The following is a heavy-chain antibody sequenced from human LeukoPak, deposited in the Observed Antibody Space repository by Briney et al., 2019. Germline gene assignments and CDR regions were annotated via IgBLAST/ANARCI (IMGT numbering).Heavy chain of an antibody. J-gene: IGHJ3*02. CDR1: GFTFSSYS. D-gene: IGHD1-26*01. Sequence: PGGSLRLSCAASGFTFSSYSMDWVRQAPGKGLEWVSSISSSSSYIYYADSVKGRFTISRDNAKNSLYLQMNSLRAEDTAVYYCARATYSGSYYSAFDIWGQGTMVTVSS. V-gene: IGHV3-21*01. CDR2: ISSSSSYI. CDR3: ARATYSGSYYSAFDI.